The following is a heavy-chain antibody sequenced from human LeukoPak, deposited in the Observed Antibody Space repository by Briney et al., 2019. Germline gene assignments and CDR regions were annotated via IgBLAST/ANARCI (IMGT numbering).Heavy chain of an antibody. CDR2: IYYSGIT. CDR3: ARHEYSGSYYGLSWFDP. J-gene: IGHJ5*02. D-gene: IGHD1-26*01. V-gene: IGHV4-39*01. Sequence: SETLSLXCTVSGGSISSSGYYWGWIRQPPAKGLEWIASIYYSGITYYNPSLKSRVTISVDTSKNQLSLKLSSLTAADTAVYYCARHEYSGSYYGLSWFDPWGQGTLVTVSS. CDR1: GGSISSSGYY.